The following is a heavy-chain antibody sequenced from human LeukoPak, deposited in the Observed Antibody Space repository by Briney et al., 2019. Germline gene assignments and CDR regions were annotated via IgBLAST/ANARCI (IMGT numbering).Heavy chain of an antibody. CDR1: GYTFTSYD. J-gene: IGHJ6*02. Sequence: ASVKVSCKASGYTFTSYDINWVRQDTGQGLEWMGWMNPNSGNTGYAQKFQGRVTMTRNTSISTAYMELSSLRSEDTAVYYCARELSGSYHYYYYGMDVWGQGTTVTVSS. CDR3: ARELSGSYHYYYYGMDV. CDR2: MNPNSGNT. D-gene: IGHD1-26*01. V-gene: IGHV1-8*01.